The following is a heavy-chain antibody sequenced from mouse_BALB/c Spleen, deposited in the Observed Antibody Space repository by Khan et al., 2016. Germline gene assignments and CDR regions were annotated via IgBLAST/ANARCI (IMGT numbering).Heavy chain of an antibody. CDR1: GYTFTDYY. CDR3: ARRNDWFAY. J-gene: IGHJ3*01. CDR2: IYPGNGHT. V-gene: IGHV1-84*02. Sequence: QVQLQQSGPELVKPGASVKISCKAFGYTFTDYYINWVKQKPGQGLEWIGWIYPGNGHTKYNEKFKGKATLTVDRSSSTAYMQLSSLTSEDTAVYFCARRNDWFAYWGQGTLVTVSA.